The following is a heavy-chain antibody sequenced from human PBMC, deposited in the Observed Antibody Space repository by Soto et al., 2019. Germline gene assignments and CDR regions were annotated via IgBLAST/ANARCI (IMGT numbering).Heavy chain of an antibody. CDR1: GFTFSTYG. V-gene: IGHV3-23*01. D-gene: IGHD3-10*01. Sequence: DVQLLESGGGLVQWGGSLRLSCVTSGFTFSTYGMTWVRQAPGKGLGWVSYGGSGGSRYYAESVKGRFTISRDNSKNTLSLETNSLRAEDTATYYCVKFRGRAYPYYYMDVWGKGTTVTVSS. CDR2: YGGSGGSR. J-gene: IGHJ6*03. CDR3: VKFRGRAYPYYYMDV.